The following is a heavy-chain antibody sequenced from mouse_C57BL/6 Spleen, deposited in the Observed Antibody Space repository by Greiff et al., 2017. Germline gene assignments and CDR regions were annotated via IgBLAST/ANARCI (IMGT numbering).Heavy chain of an antibody. CDR1: GYSITSGYY. CDR3: AREPGYAMDY. CDR2: ISYDGSN. J-gene: IGHJ4*01. V-gene: IGHV3-6*01. Sequence: EVKLLESGPGLVKPSQSLSLTCSVTGYSITSGYYWNWIRQFPGNKLEWMGYISYDGSNNYNPTLKNRISITRDPSKNQFFLKLNSVTTEDTATYYCAREPGYAMDYWGQGTSVTVSS.